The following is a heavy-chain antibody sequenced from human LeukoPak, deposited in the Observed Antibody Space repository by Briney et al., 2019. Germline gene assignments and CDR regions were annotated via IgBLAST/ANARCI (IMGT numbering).Heavy chain of an antibody. V-gene: IGHV1-69*04. CDR3: ARDERRYFQH. Sequence: SVKVSCKASGGTFITYAISWVRQAPGQGLEWMGRIIPILGIANYAQKFQGRVTITADKSTSTAYMELSSLRSEDTAVYYCARDERRYFQHWGQGTLVTVSS. CDR2: IIPILGIA. D-gene: IGHD1-1*01. CDR1: GGTFITYA. J-gene: IGHJ1*01.